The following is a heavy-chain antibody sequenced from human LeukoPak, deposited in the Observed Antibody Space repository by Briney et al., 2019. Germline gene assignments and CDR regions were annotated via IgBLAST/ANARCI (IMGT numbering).Heavy chain of an antibody. CDR2: IYTSGGT. J-gene: IGHJ4*02. CDR3: ASELQSGDY. V-gene: IGHV4-4*07. CDR1: GGSISSYY. Sequence: PSETLSLTCTVSGGSISSYYWSWIRQPAGKGLEWIGRIYTSGGTNYNPSLRSRVTMSVDTSKNQSSLKLRSVTAADTAVYYCASELQSGDYWGQGTLVTVAS. D-gene: IGHD1-26*01.